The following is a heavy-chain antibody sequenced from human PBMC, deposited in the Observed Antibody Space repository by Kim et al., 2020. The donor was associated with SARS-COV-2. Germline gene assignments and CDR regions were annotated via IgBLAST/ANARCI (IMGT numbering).Heavy chain of an antibody. CDR1: GFTFSNYC. J-gene: IGHJ4*02. CDR3: AGGGGNSDY. D-gene: IGHD1-1*01. CDR2: IKPDGSDK. Sequence: GGSQRLSCVASGFTFSNYCMNWVRQAPGKGPEWVASIKPDGSDKYYVDSVKGRFTISRDNAQNSLYLQMITLRVEDTAVYYCAGGGGNSDYWGQGTLVTVSS. V-gene: IGHV3-7*03.